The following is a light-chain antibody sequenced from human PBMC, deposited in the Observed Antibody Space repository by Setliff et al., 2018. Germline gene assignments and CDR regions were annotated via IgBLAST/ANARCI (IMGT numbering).Light chain of an antibody. CDR2: DTD. CDR3: LLSYTGIRV. V-gene: IGLV7-46*01. Sequence: QAVVTQEPSLTVSPGGTVTLTCGSNTGGDTSGHYPYWFQQKPGQAPRTLIYDTDNKHYWTPARFSGSLLGGKAALTLSGAQPEDEADYYCLLSYTGIRVFGGGTKVTVL. CDR1: TGGDTSGHY. J-gene: IGLJ3*02.